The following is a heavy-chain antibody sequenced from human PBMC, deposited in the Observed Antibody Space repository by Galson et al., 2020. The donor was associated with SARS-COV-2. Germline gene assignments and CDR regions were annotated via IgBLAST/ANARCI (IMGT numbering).Heavy chain of an antibody. CDR2: VSGSGGST. D-gene: IGHD6-19*01. J-gene: IGHJ4*02. CDR3: AAGAVAGTGD. Sequence: GSQKNSCAASGFPFSSYTLSRVRPAPARGLERVSRVSGSGGSTYYADSVRGRFTISRDSSRNTLYLQMNSLRADDTAVYYGAAGAVAGTGDWGQGTLVTVSS. V-gene: IGHV3-23*01. CDR1: GFPFSSYT.